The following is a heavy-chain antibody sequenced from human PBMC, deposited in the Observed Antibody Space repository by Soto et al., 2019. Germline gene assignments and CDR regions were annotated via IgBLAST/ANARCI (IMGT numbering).Heavy chain of an antibody. V-gene: IGHV4-59*08. CDR1: GGSISSYY. CDR2: IYYSGST. Sequence: SETLSLTCTVSGGSISSYYWSWIRQPPGKGLEWIGYIYYSGSTNYNPSLKSRVTISVDTSKNQFSLKLSSVTAADTAVYYCARARGYSSSGSPYYYGMDVWGQGTTVTVS. D-gene: IGHD6-13*01. CDR3: ARARGYSSSGSPYYYGMDV. J-gene: IGHJ6*02.